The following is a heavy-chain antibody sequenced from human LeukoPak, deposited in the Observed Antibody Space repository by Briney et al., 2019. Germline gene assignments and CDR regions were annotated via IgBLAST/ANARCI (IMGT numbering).Heavy chain of an antibody. CDR2: ISYDGSNK. CDR3: ARERGYNGPFDS. V-gene: IGHV3-30-3*01. CDR1: GFTFNNYA. D-gene: IGHD5-24*01. J-gene: IGHJ4*02. Sequence: GGSLRLSCATSGFTFNNYAMHRVRQAPGKGLEWVAFISYDGSNKYYADSVKGRFTISRDNSKNTLYLQMNSLRAEDTAVYYCARERGYNGPFDSWGQGTLVTVSS.